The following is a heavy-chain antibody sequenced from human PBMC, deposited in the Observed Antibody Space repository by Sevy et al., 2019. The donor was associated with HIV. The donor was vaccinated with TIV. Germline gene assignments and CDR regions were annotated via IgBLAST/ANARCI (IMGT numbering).Heavy chain of an antibody. J-gene: IGHJ6*03. CDR3: ARDHTGSGRNYYYYMDV. CDR1: GFTFSNYW. Sequence: GGSLRLSCAASGFTFSNYWMSWVRQAPGKGLEWVANIKEDGSEKYYVDSVKGGFTISRDNAKNSLYLQMNSLRAEETAVYYCARDHTGSGRNYYYYMDVWGKGTTVTVSS. V-gene: IGHV3-7*03. D-gene: IGHD3-10*01. CDR2: IKEDGSEK.